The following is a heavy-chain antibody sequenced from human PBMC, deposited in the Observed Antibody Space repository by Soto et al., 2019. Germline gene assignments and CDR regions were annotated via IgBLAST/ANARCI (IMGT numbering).Heavy chain of an antibody. CDR3: ARSGCSGGSCYPLSDAFDI. D-gene: IGHD2-15*01. CDR2: IYYSGST. Sequence: PSGTLSLTCTVSGGSISSSSYYWGWIRQPPGKGLEWIGSIYYSGSTYYNPSLKSRVTISVDTSKNQFSLKLSSVTAADTAVYYCARSGCSGGSCYPLSDAFDIWGQGTMVTVSS. J-gene: IGHJ3*02. CDR1: GGSISSSSYY. V-gene: IGHV4-39*01.